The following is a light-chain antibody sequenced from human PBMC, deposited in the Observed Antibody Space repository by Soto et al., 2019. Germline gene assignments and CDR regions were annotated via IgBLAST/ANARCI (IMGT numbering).Light chain of an antibody. CDR1: QSVSSN. CDR2: GAS. Sequence: EIVLTQSPATLSLSPGERATLSCSASQSVSSNLAWYQQKPGQAPRLLIYGASTRATGIPARFSGSGSGTEFTLTISSLQSEDFAVYYCQQYNNWPQLTFGGGTKVDI. V-gene: IGKV3-15*01. CDR3: QQYNNWPQLT. J-gene: IGKJ4*01.